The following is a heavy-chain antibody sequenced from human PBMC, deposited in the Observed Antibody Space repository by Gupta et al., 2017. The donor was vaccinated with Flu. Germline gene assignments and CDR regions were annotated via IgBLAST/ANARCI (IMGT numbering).Heavy chain of an antibody. J-gene: IGHJ3*02. Sequence: TCLVSGGSIGSEYWSWIRQPPGEGLEWIGYTYKSGTTEYNPSLKSRVAISVDSFKNQFSLRVSFVTAADTAVYYCARDGSGRSFQIWGQGTMVTVSS. D-gene: IGHD6-19*01. CDR3: ARDGSGRSFQI. CDR1: GGSIGSEY. V-gene: IGHV4-4*08. CDR2: TYKSGTT.